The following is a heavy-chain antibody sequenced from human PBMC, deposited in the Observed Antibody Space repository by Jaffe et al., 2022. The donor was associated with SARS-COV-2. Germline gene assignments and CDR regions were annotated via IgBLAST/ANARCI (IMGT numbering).Heavy chain of an antibody. Sequence: QVQLVESGGGVVQPGGSLRLSCAASGFNFNNYGMHWVRQAPGKGLEWVTIVSYEGSKRYYADSVKGRFTVSRDYSRNTLYLEMNNLRPDDTALYYCAKARGVFWLENYLSPDHWGQGTLVTVSP. D-gene: IGHD1-7*01. CDR2: VSYEGSKR. J-gene: IGHJ4*02. CDR1: GFNFNNYG. CDR3: AKARGVFWLENYLSPDH. V-gene: IGHV3-30*18.